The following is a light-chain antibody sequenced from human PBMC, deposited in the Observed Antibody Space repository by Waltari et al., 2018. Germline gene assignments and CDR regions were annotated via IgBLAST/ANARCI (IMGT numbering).Light chain of an antibody. CDR3: QQSFRTPWT. V-gene: IGKV1-39*01. Sequence: DIQLTQSPSSLSASVGDRVTITCRSSQSITSYLNWYQQKPGKATKLLIYNASKLQSGVPSRFSGSGSGTDFTLTISSLQPEDFATYYCQQSFRTPWTFGLGTKVEIK. CDR2: NAS. J-gene: IGKJ1*01. CDR1: QSITSY.